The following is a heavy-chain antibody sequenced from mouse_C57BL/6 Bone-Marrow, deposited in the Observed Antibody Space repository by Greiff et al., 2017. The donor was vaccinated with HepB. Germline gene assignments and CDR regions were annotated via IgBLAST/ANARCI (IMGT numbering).Heavy chain of an antibody. CDR2: ISDGGSYT. V-gene: IGHV5-4*03. CDR3: ARGGGFLYAMDY. Sequence: EVNVVESGGGLVKPGGSLKLSCAASGFTFSSYAMSWVRQTPEKRLEWVATISDGGSYTYYPDNVKGRFTISRDNAKNNLYLQMSHLKSEDTAMYYCARGGGFLYAMDYWGQGTSVTVSS. J-gene: IGHJ4*01. CDR1: GFTFSSYA.